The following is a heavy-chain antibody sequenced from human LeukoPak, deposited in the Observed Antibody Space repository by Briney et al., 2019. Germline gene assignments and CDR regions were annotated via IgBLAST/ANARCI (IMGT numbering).Heavy chain of an antibody. V-gene: IGHV1-2*02. J-gene: IGHJ6*02. CDR2: INPNSGGT. CDR1: GYTFNNYD. CDR3: ARYTGNPYGMDV. D-gene: IGHD1-1*01. Sequence: ASVKVSCRTSGYTFNNYDINWVRQATGQGLEWMGWINPNSGGTNYAQKFQGRVTMTRGTSISTAYMELSRLRSDDTAVYYCARYTGNPYGMDVWGQGTTVTVSS.